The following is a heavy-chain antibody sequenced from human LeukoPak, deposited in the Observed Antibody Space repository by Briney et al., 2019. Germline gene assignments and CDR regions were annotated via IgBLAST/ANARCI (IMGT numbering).Heavy chain of an antibody. D-gene: IGHD5-24*01. V-gene: IGHV3-66*01. Sequence: GGSLRLSCAASGFTVSSNYMSWVRQAPGKGLEWVSVIYSGGSTYYADSVKGRFTISRDNSKNTLYLQMNSLRAEDTAVYYCASSHQMATFYYFDYWGQGTLVTVST. CDR3: ASSHQMATFYYFDY. J-gene: IGHJ4*02. CDR1: GFTVSSNY. CDR2: IYSGGST.